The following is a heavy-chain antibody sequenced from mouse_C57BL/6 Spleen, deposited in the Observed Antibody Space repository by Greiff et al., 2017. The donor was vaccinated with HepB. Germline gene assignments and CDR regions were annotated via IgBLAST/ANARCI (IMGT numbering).Heavy chain of an antibody. J-gene: IGHJ1*03. D-gene: IGHD1-1*01. V-gene: IGHV1-54*01. CDR3: ARSRAYYGSSYGYFDV. CDR2: INPGSGGT. Sequence: QVQLQQSGAELVRPGTSVKVSCKASGYAFTNYLIEWVKQRPGQGLEWIGVINPGSGGTNYNEKFKGKATLTADKSSSTAYMQVSSLTSEDSAVYFCARSRAYYGSSYGYFDVWGTGTTVTVSS. CDR1: GYAFTNYL.